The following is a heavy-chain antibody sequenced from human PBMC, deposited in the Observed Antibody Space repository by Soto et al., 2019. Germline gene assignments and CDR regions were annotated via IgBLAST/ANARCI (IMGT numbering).Heavy chain of an antibody. CDR1: GYTLTELS. D-gene: IGHD1-26*01. CDR3: AREVRSGSYPYYYYAMDV. Sequence: SCKVSGYTLTELSMHWVRQAPGKGLVWVSRINSDASSTNYADSVKGRFTISRDNAKNTLYLQMNSLRVEDTAVYYCAREVRSGSYPYYYYAMDVWGQGTTVTAP. V-gene: IGHV3-74*01. CDR2: INSDASST. J-gene: IGHJ6*02.